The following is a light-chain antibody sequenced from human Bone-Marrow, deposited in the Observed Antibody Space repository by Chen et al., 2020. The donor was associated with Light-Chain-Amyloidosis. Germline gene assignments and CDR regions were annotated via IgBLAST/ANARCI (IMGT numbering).Light chain of an antibody. V-gene: IGLV2-23*01. J-gene: IGLJ2*01. CDR1: GSGFGSYNL. CDR3: CSYADTVI. Sequence: QSALTQPASVSGSPGQSITILCTETGSGFGSYNLVSWYQHNPGKGPKLLIYKGNKSPSGVSNLFSGSKSGNTASLTISGLHAEDEADYYCCSYADTVIFGGGTKLTVL. CDR2: KGN.